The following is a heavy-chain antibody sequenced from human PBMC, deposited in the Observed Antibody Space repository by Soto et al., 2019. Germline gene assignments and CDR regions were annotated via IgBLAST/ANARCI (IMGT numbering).Heavy chain of an antibody. CDR2: ISAGGGST. D-gene: IGHD2-15*01. CDR3: AKGAAFYYYYGMDV. V-gene: IGHV3-23*04. Sequence: EAQLVQSGGGLVQPGGSMRLSCAASGFTFSSYAMSWVRQAPGKGLEWVSSISAGGGSTYYADSVKGRFTISRDNSKNTLYLQMNSLRAEDTALYYCAKGAAFYYYYGMDVWGQGTTVTVSS. CDR1: GFTFSSYA. J-gene: IGHJ6*02.